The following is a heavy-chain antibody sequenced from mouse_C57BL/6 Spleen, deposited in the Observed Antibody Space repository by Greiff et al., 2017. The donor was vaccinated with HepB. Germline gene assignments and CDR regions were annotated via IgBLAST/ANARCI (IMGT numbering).Heavy chain of an antibody. J-gene: IGHJ2*01. Sequence: VKLQQPGAELVKPGASVKLSCKASGYTFTSYWMHWVKQRPGQGLEWIGMIHPNSGSTNYNEKFKSKATLTVDKSSSTAYMQLSSLTSEDSAVYYCARSVLLRFFDYWGQGTTLTVSS. CDR2: IHPNSGST. V-gene: IGHV1-64*01. CDR1: GYTFTSYW. CDR3: ARSVLLRFFDY. D-gene: IGHD1-1*01.